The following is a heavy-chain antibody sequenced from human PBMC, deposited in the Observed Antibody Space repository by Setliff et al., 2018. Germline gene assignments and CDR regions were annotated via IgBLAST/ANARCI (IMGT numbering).Heavy chain of an antibody. CDR1: GGSFTTYY. CDR2: IYYSGST. J-gene: IGHJ4*02. V-gene: IGHV4-59*01. D-gene: IGHD3-22*01. Sequence: PSETLSLTCTVSGGSFTTYYWSWIRQSPGKGLEWIGYIYYSGSTNYNPSLKSRVSISVDTSKNQFSLRLTSVTAADTAVYYCAREYYCARSRNFDYWGQGTLVTVSS. CDR3: AREYYCARSRNFDY.